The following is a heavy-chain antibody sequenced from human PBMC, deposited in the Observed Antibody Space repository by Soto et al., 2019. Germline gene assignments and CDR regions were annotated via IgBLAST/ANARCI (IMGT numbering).Heavy chain of an antibody. CDR1: GFPISSPYS. D-gene: IGHD4-17*01. J-gene: IGHJ6*02. CDR3: ARVTMVIRDSDHFGVDV. V-gene: IGHV4-38-2*02. Sequence: SETLSLTCLVSGFPISSPYSWGWIRQPPGKGLEWIGSISHTGTTSYSPSLTSRVSISVDTSKNQVSLKLTSVTATDTAVYFCARVTMVIRDSDHFGVDVWGHGTTVTVSS. CDR2: ISHTGTT.